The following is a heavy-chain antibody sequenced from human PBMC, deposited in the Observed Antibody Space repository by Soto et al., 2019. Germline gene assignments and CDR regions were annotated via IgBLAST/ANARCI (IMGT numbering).Heavy chain of an antibody. Sequence: RGSLRLSCAASGFTFSSYAMSWVRQAPGKGLEWVSAISGSGGSTYYADSVKGRFTITRDNSKNTLYLQMNSLRAEDTAVYYCAKDPHTYGDYYYYYYMDVWGKGTTVTVSS. CDR1: GFTFSSYA. D-gene: IGHD4-17*01. CDR2: ISGSGGST. J-gene: IGHJ6*03. V-gene: IGHV3-23*01. CDR3: AKDPHTYGDYYYYYYMDV.